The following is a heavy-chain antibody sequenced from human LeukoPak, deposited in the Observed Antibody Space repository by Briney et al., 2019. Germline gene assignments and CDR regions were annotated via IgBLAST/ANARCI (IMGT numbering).Heavy chain of an antibody. CDR1: GGSFSSYA. V-gene: IGHV1-69*05. Sequence: SVKVSCTASGGSFSSYAISWVRQAPGQGLEWMGRIIPIFGTANYAQKFQGRVTITTDESTSTAYMELSSLSSEDTAVYYCARVAENWKPWGYYFDYWGQGTLVTVSS. J-gene: IGHJ4*02. CDR3: ARVAENWKPWGYYFDY. CDR2: IIPIFGTA. D-gene: IGHD1-1*01.